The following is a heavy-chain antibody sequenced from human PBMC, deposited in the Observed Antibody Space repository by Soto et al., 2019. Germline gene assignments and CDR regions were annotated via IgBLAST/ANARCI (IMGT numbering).Heavy chain of an antibody. CDR3: ARVKGIVVVPAATLDYYYYGMDV. Sequence: QVQLVQSGAEVKKPGASVKVSCKASGYTFTSYDINWVRQATGQGLEWMGWMNPNSGNTGYAQKFQGRVTMTRNTSISTAYMELSSLGSEDTAVYYCARVKGIVVVPAATLDYYYYGMDVWGQGTTVTVSS. V-gene: IGHV1-8*01. CDR2: MNPNSGNT. CDR1: GYTFTSYD. J-gene: IGHJ6*02. D-gene: IGHD2-2*01.